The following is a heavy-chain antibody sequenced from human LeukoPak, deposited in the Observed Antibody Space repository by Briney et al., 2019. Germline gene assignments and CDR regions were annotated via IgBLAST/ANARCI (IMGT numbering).Heavy chain of an antibody. CDR3: ARAYPKYSSSSAVGY. Sequence: TGGSLRLSCAASGFTYSSFAMSWVRQAPGKGLEWVAVISYDGSNKYYADSVKGRFTISRDNSKNTLYLQMNSLRAEDTAVYYCARAYPKYSSSSAVGYWGQGTLVTVSS. CDR1: GFTYSSFA. CDR2: ISYDGSNK. J-gene: IGHJ4*02. D-gene: IGHD6-6*01. V-gene: IGHV3-30*04.